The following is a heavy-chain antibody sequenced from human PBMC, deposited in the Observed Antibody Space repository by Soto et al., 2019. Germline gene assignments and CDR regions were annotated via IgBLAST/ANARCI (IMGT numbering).Heavy chain of an antibody. CDR1: GGSISSGDYY. CDR2: IYYSGST. Sequence: PSETLSLTCTVSGGSISSGDYYWSWIRQPPGKGLEWIGYIYYSGSTYYNPSLKSRVTISVDTSKNQFSLKLSSVTAADTAVYYCARVGEIYDYVWGSYRPDYYYYGMDVWGQGTTVTVSS. D-gene: IGHD3-16*02. CDR3: ARVGEIYDYVWGSYRPDYYYYGMDV. J-gene: IGHJ6*02. V-gene: IGHV4-30-4*01.